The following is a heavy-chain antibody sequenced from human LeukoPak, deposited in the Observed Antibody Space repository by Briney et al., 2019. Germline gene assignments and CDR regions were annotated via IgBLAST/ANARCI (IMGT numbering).Heavy chain of an antibody. J-gene: IGHJ4*02. CDR2: ISGSSSYI. Sequence: GGALRLSCAASGVTFSSDSMNWVRQAPGRGRWWGASISGSSSYIYYADSVKGRFTISRDNAKNSLYLKMNSLRAEDTAVYYCARTEMATITYFDYWGQGTLVTVSS. CDR3: ARTEMATITYFDY. CDR1: GVTFSSDS. D-gene: IGHD5-24*01. V-gene: IGHV3-21*01.